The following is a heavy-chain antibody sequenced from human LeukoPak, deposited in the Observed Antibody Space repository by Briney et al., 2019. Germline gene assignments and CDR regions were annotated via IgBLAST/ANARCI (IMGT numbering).Heavy chain of an antibody. D-gene: IGHD3-10*01. CDR2: IIPIFGIA. V-gene: IGHV1-69*04. CDR1: GGTFSSYV. J-gene: IGHJ5*02. CDR3: ARDVLPRGFDP. Sequence: GASVKVSCKASGGTFSSYVISWVRQAPGQGLEWMGRIIPIFGIANYAQKLQGRVTITADKSTSTAHMELSSLRSEDTAVYYCARDVLPRGFDPWGQGTLVTVSS.